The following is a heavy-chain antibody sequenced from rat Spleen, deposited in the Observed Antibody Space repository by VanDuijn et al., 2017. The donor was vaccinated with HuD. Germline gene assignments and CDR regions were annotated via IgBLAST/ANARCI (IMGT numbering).Heavy chain of an antibody. J-gene: IGHJ3*01. Sequence: EVQLVESGGGLVQPGRSLKISCAASGFIFSDFHLAWVRQAPTKGLEWVASINYDGSSIYYRDSVKGRFTFSRDNAKSPLCLQMDSLRSEDTATYFCASHGARVSRFAYLGQGTLVTVSS. D-gene: IGHD1-4*01. CDR2: INYDGSSI. CDR1: GFIFSDFH. CDR3: ASHGARVSRFAY. V-gene: IGHV5-20*01.